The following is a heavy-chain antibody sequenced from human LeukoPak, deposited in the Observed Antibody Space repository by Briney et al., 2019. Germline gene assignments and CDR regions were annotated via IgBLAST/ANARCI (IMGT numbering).Heavy chain of an antibody. Sequence: GGSLRLPCAASGFTFSGSAMHWVRQASGKGLEWVGRIRSKANSYATAYAASVKGRFTISRDDSRNTAYLQMNSLKTEDTAVYYCTRGPYCSGGSCYSVDYWGQGTLVTVSS. CDR3: TRGPYCSGGSCYSVDY. V-gene: IGHV3-73*01. J-gene: IGHJ4*02. CDR1: GFTFSGSA. D-gene: IGHD2-15*01. CDR2: IRSKANSYAT.